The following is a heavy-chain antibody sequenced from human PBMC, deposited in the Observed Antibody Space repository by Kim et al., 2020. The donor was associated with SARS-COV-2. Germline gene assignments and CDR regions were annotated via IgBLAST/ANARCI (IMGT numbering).Heavy chain of an antibody. CDR2: N. D-gene: IGHD5-18*01. Sequence: NDYAVSVKSRITINPDTSKNQFSLQLNSVTPEDTAVYYCARGSSYGFDYWGQGTLVTVSS. V-gene: IGHV6-1*01. CDR3: ARGSSYGFDY. J-gene: IGHJ4*02.